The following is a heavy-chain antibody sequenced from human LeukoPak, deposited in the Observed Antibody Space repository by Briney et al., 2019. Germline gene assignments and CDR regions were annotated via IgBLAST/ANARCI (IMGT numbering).Heavy chain of an antibody. J-gene: IGHJ6*03. CDR1: GASFRGYN. CDR2: INHSGRT. V-gene: IGHV4-34*01. D-gene: IGHD2-2*02. CDR3: ARGPQVYCSSTTCYNYHYYVDV. Sequence: PSETLSLTCAVSGASFRGYNGNWIRQTPGKGPEWIGEINHSGRTNYNASLKSRVTISIDTSQNQFSLKLTSVTAADTAAYYCARGPQVYCSSTTCYNYHYYVDVWGKGTTVTVSS.